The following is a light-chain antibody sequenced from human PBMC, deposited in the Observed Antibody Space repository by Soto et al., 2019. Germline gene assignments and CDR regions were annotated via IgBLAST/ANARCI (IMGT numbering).Light chain of an antibody. Sequence: QPVLTQPPSASGTPGQRVTISCSGSNSNVGSNSVNWYQQLPGMAPKLLLYSDNQRPSGVPDRFSGSKSGSSASLAISGLQSEDEADYHCSTWDYNLRTWLFGGGTKLTVL. V-gene: IGLV1-44*01. CDR1: NSNVGSNS. J-gene: IGLJ3*02. CDR2: SDN. CDR3: STWDYNLRTWL.